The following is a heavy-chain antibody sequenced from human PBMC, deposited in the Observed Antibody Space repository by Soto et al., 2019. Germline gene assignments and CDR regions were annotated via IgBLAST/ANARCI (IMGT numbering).Heavy chain of an antibody. CDR1: GFTFSSYG. Sequence: GGSLRLSCAASGFTFSSYGMHWCRQAPGKGLEWVAVISYDGSNKYYADSVKGRFTISRDNSKNTLYLQMNSLRADDTAVYYCARDRLTYYYDSSGYYPFYYFDYWGQGTLVTVSS. CDR3: ARDRLTYYYDSSGYYPFYYFDY. CDR2: ISYDGSNK. D-gene: IGHD3-22*01. J-gene: IGHJ4*02. V-gene: IGHV3-30*03.